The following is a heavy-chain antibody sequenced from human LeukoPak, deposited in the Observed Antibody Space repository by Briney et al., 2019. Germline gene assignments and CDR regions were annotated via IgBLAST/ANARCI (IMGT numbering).Heavy chain of an antibody. D-gene: IGHD4-17*01. CDR3: AKSPSVTRRDYYFDY. CDR2: ISGSGGST. V-gene: IGHV3-23*01. Sequence: PGGSLRLSCAASGFTFSSYSMNWVRQAPGKGLEWVSAISGSGGSTYYADSVKGRFTISRDNSKNTLYLQMNSLRAEDTAVYYCAKSPSVTRRDYYFDYWGQGTLVTVSS. CDR1: GFTFSSYS. J-gene: IGHJ4*02.